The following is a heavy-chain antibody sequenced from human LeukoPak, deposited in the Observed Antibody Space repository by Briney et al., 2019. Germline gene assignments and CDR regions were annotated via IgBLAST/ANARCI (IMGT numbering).Heavy chain of an antibody. J-gene: IGHJ4*02. D-gene: IGHD2-8*01. CDR3: ASSKDIVLMVYAFYY. V-gene: IGHV3-21*01. CDR2: ISSSSSYI. Sequence: PGGSLRLSCAASGFTFSSYSMNWVRQAPGKGLEWVSSISSSSSYIYYADSVKGRFTISRDNAKNSLYLQMNSLRAEDTAVYYCASSKDIVLMVYAFYYWGQGTLVTVSS. CDR1: GFTFSSYS.